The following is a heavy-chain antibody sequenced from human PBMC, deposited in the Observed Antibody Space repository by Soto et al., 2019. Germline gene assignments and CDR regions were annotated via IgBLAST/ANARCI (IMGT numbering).Heavy chain of an antibody. CDR2: IIPIFGTA. CDR3: ARDQTADPYYYYYGMDV. D-gene: IGHD2-2*01. J-gene: IGHJ6*02. Sequence: QVQLVQSGAEVKKPGSSVKVSCKASGGTFSSYAISWVRQAPGQGLEWMGGIIPIFGTANYAQKFQGRVTITADESTSTAYMELSSLRSEDTAVYYCARDQTADPYYYYYGMDVWGQGTTVTVSS. CDR1: GGTFSSYA. V-gene: IGHV1-69*01.